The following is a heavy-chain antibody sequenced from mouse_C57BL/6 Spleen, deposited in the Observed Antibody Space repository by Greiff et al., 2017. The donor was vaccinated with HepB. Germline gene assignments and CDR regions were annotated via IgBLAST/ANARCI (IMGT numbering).Heavy chain of an antibody. D-gene: IGHD1-2*01. V-gene: IGHV1-50*01. J-gene: IGHJ4*01. CDR2: IDPSDSYT. Sequence: VQLQQPGAELVKPGASVKLSCKASGYTFTSYWMQWVKQRPGQGLEWIGEIDPSDSYTNYNQKFKGKATLTVDTSSSTAYMQLSSLTSEDSAVYYCARELRPYAMDYWGQGTSVTVSS. CDR1: GYTFTSYW. CDR3: ARELRPYAMDY.